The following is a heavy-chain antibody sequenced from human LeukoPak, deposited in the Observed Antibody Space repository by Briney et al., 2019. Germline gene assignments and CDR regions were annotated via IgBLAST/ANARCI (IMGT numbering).Heavy chain of an antibody. CDR3: ARGRRIDY. J-gene: IGHJ4*02. Sequence: GGSLRLSCVASGITFSNYAVSWVRQAPGKGLEWVANIKQDGSEKYYVDSVKGRFTISRDNAKNSLYLQMNSLRAEDTAVYYCARGRRIDYWGQGTLVTVSS. V-gene: IGHV3-7*03. CDR1: GITFSNYA. CDR2: IKQDGSEK.